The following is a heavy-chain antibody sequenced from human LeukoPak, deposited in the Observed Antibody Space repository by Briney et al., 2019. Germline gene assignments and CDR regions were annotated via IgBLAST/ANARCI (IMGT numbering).Heavy chain of an antibody. CDR1: GVSLSSYG. D-gene: IGHD6-19*01. CDR2: LPYDGSYN. Sequence: GGSLRLSCEVSGVSLSSYGMHWVRQAPGKGLEWVAWLPYDGSYNSTAASLKGRFAISKDISKNTLYLDMDSLIPEDTAVYYCAAAGLGVAHWLSSWGQGTLVIVSS. CDR3: AAAGLGVAHWLSS. J-gene: IGHJ5*02. V-gene: IGHV3-30*02.